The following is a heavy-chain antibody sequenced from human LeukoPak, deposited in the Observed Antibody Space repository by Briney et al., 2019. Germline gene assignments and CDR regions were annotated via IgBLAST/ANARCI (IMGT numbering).Heavy chain of an antibody. Sequence: GASVKVSCKASGYTFTSYGISWVRQAPGQGLEWVGWISAYNGNTNYAQKLQGRVTSTTDTSTSTAYMELRSLRSDDTAVYYCARDSGSSWYLDGFDPWGQGTLVTVSS. D-gene: IGHD6-13*01. CDR3: ARDSGSSWYLDGFDP. CDR1: GYTFTSYG. J-gene: IGHJ5*02. V-gene: IGHV1-18*01. CDR2: ISAYNGNT.